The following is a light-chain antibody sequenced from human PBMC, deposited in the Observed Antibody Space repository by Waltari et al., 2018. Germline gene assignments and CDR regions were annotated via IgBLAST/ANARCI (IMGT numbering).Light chain of an antibody. CDR3: QQSYTTPPWT. CDR2: AAS. CDR1: QSISTY. J-gene: IGKJ1*01. V-gene: IGKV1-39*01. Sequence: DTQMTQSPSSLSASVGDRVSITCRASQSISTYLYWYQQKPGKAPKLLIYAASSLQSGVPSRFSGRGSGTDFTLTISSLQPEDFATYYCQQSYTTPPWTFGQGTKVEIK.